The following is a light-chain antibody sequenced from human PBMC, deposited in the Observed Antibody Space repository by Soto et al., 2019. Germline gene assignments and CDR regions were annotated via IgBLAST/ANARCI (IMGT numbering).Light chain of an antibody. J-gene: IGKJ1*01. CDR1: QSVSSNY. CDR2: GVS. CDR3: EQYGSSPRT. V-gene: IGKV3-20*01. Sequence: EIVLTQSPGTLSLSPGERATLSCRASQSVSSNYFAWYQQKPGQAPRLLIYGVSSRPTGIPDRFSGSGSGTDFTHTISRLEPEDFAVYYCEQYGSSPRTFGQGTKVEIK.